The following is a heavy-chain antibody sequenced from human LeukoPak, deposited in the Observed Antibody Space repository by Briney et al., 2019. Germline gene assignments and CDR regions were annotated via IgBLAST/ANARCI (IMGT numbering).Heavy chain of an antibody. Sequence: SETLSLTCTVSGGSISSYYWSWIRQPPGKGLEWMGYISYSGSTNYNPSLKSRVTISLDTSKNQVSLKLSSVTAADTAVHYCARDRGITVAGRGYWYFDLWGRGTLVTVSS. CDR3: ARDRGITVAGRGYWYFDL. J-gene: IGHJ2*01. CDR2: ISYSGST. V-gene: IGHV4-59*01. D-gene: IGHD6-19*01. CDR1: GGSISSYY.